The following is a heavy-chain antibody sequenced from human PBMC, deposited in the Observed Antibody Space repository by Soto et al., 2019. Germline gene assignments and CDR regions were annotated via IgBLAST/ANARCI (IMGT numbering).Heavy chain of an antibody. CDR2: ISAYNGNT. D-gene: IGHD3-22*01. CDR1: GYTFTSYG. Sequence: GASVKVSCKASGYTFTSYGISWVRQAPGQGLEWMGWISAYNGNTNYAQKLQGRVTMTTDTSTSTAYMELRSLRSDDTAVYYCARFYDSSGYNSAFDIWGQGTMVTVSS. V-gene: IGHV1-18*01. CDR3: ARFYDSSGYNSAFDI. J-gene: IGHJ3*02.